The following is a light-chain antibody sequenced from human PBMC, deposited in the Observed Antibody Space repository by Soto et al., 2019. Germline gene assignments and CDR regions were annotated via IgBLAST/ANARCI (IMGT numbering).Light chain of an antibody. CDR2: DVS. V-gene: IGLV2-11*01. J-gene: IGLJ3*02. Sequence: QSVLTQPRSVSGSPGQSVTISCTGTSSDIGGYNYVSWYEQHPGKAPKVMIYDVSKRPSGVPDRFSGSKSGNTASLTISGLQAEYEADYCCCSYYCCSYARSYTLVFCGGTKLTVL. CDR1: SSDIGGYNY. CDR3: CSYYCCSYARSYTLV.